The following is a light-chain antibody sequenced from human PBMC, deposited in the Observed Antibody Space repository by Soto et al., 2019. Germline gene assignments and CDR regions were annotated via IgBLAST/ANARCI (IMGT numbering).Light chain of an antibody. CDR2: GAS. CDR3: QRYGTSLPLT. CDR1: QSVSSNY. V-gene: IGKV3-20*01. J-gene: IGKJ4*01. Sequence: EIVLTQSPGTLSLSPGDRATLSCRASQSVSSNYLAWYQQKPGQAPRLLIYGASSRATGIPDRFSGGGSGTDFTLTISRLEPEDLSVYYCQRYGTSLPLTFGGGTKVDIK.